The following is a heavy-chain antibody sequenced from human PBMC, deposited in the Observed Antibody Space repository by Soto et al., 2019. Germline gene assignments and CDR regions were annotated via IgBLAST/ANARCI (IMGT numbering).Heavy chain of an antibody. CDR3: ARPLRWPREFYFDY. CDR1: GFTFSSYW. J-gene: IGHJ4*02. V-gene: IGHV3-7*01. D-gene: IGHD4-17*01. Sequence: GGSLRLSCAASGFTFSSYWMSWVRQAPGKGLEWVANIKQDGSEKYYVDSVKGRFTISRDNAKNSLYLQMNSLGAEDTAVYYCARPLRWPREFYFDYWGKGTLVTVSS. CDR2: IKQDGSEK.